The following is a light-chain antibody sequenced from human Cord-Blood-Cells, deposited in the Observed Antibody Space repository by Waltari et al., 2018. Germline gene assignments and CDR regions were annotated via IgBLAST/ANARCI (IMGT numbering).Light chain of an antibody. J-gene: IGLJ2*01. V-gene: IGLV1-47*01. CDR3: AAWDDSLSGVV. CDR1: SSNIGTNY. CDR2: RNN. Sequence: SVLTQPPSASGTPGQRVTLSCPGSSSNIGTNYAYCYQQLPGTAPKLLILRNNQRPSGVPDRFSGSKSGTSASLAISGLRSEDEADYYCAAWDDSLSGVVFGGGTKLTVL.